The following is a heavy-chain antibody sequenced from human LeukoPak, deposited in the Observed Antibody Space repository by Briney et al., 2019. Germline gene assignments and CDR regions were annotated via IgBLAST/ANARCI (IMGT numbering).Heavy chain of an antibody. CDR1: GFTFSSYA. CDR3: ARSRSPFKWLLPLYQDAFDI. CDR2: ISYDGSNK. Sequence: GGSLRLSCAASGFTFSSYAMHWVRQAPGKGLEWVAVISYDGSNKYYADSVKGRFTISRDNSKNTLYLQMNSLRAEDTAVYYCARSRSPFKWLLPLYQDAFDIWGQGTMVTDSS. J-gene: IGHJ3*02. V-gene: IGHV3-30-3*01. D-gene: IGHD3-22*01.